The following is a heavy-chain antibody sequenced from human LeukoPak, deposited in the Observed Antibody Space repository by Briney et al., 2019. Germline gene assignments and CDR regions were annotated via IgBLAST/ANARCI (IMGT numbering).Heavy chain of an antibody. Sequence: TSETLSLTCTGSDGAISTYYWSWIRRTPGKGREWVGNIFYRGSNNYNPSLERRVTISVDMSKNQFSQQWRSMTAADTAVYYWARSYGAGYYYMDVWSKGSTVT. V-gene: IGHV4-59*01. J-gene: IGHJ6*03. CDR3: ARSYGAGYYYMDV. D-gene: IGHD4-17*01. CDR2: IFYRGSN. CDR1: DGAISTYY.